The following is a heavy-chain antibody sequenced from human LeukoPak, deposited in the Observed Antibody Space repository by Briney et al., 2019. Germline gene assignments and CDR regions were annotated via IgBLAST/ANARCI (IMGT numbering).Heavy chain of an antibody. V-gene: IGHV4-59*12. CDR3: ARAGDSSGYSDY. CDR2: MHYSGST. Sequence: PSETLSLTCSVSGGSISSYYWSWIRQPPGKGLEWIGYMHYSGSTNYNPSLKSRVTISVDTSKNQFPLKLSSVTAADTAVYYCARAGDSSGYSDYWGQGTLVTVSS. CDR1: GGSISSYY. J-gene: IGHJ4*02. D-gene: IGHD3-22*01.